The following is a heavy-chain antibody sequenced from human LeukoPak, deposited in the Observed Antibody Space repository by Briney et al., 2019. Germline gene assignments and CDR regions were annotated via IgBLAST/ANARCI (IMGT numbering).Heavy chain of an antibody. CDR2: INSDGSST. J-gene: IGHJ4*02. Sequence: GGSLRLSCEASGFTFSNYAMSWVRQTPGKGLVWVSRINSDGSSTTYADSVKGRFTISRDNAKNTLYLQMNSLRAEDTAVYYCARASGGFDCWGQGTLVTVSS. CDR1: GFTFSNYA. V-gene: IGHV3-74*01. D-gene: IGHD3-16*01. CDR3: ARASGGFDC.